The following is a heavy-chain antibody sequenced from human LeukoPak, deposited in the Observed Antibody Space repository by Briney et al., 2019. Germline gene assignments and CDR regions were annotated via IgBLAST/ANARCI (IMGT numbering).Heavy chain of an antibody. Sequence: PSETLSLTCTVSGGSISSGDYYWSWIRQPPGKGLEWIGYIYYSGSTYYNPSLKSRVTISVDTSKNQFSLKLSSVTAADTAVYYCARVDPYYYDIGIWGQGTMVTVPS. CDR2: IYYSGST. D-gene: IGHD3-22*01. CDR1: GGSISSGDYY. J-gene: IGHJ3*02. V-gene: IGHV4-30-4*01. CDR3: ARVDPYYYDIGI.